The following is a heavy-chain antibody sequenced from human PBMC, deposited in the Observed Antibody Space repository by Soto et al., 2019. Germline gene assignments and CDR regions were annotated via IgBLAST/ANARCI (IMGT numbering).Heavy chain of an antibody. CDR2: ISYDGSNK. CDR1: GFTFSSYG. CDR3: AKDLYSVDGFDY. D-gene: IGHD2-15*01. J-gene: IGHJ4*02. V-gene: IGHV3-30*18. Sequence: GGSLRLSCAASGFTFSSYGMHWVRQAPGKGLEWVAVISYDGSNKYYADSVKGRFTISRDNSKNTLYLQMNSLRAEDTAVYYCAKDLYSVDGFDYWGQGILVTSPQ.